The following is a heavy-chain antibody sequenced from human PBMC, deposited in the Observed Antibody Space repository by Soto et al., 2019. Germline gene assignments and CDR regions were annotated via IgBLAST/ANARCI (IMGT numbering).Heavy chain of an antibody. Sequence: QVHLQESGPGLVKPSETLSLTCTVSGASIRSYYWSWIRQPPGKGLEWIGFSYYSGSTNYNPSLNSRVTISVDTAKNQFSLQLTSVTAADTAVYYCARDQNGSPDFDYWGQGIRVTVSS. D-gene: IGHD1-26*01. CDR2: SYYSGST. J-gene: IGHJ4*02. CDR1: GASIRSYY. CDR3: ARDQNGSPDFDY. V-gene: IGHV4-59*01.